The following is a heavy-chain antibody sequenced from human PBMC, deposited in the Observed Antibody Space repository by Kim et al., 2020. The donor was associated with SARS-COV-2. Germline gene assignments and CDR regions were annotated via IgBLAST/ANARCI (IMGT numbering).Heavy chain of an antibody. Sequence: SETLSLTCTVSGDSISSSTFYWEWIRQPPGKGLEWIGNIYYSGTTSYNPSLESRATISVDMSKNQFSLKLRSVTAADTAVYYCPRAYGSGRYNPRPYHYGMDVWGQWTTVTVSS. V-gene: IGHV4-39*01. D-gene: IGHD3-10*01. CDR2: IYYSGTT. J-gene: IGHJ6*02. CDR1: GDSISSSTFY. CDR3: PRAYGSGRYNPRPYHYGMDV.